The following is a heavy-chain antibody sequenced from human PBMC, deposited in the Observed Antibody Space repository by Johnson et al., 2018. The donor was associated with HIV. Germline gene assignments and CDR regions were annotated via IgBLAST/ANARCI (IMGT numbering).Heavy chain of an antibody. CDR3: ARSWGIADI. D-gene: IGHD6-13*01. CDR2: IRYDGSNK. CDR1: GFTFSSYG. Sequence: QVQLVESGGGVVQPGGSLRLSCAASGFTFSSYGMHWVRQAPGKGLEWVAFIRYDGSNKYYADSVKGRFTISRDNSKNTLYLQMNSLRAEDTAVYYCARSWGIADIWGQGTMVTVSS. J-gene: IGHJ3*02. V-gene: IGHV3-30*02.